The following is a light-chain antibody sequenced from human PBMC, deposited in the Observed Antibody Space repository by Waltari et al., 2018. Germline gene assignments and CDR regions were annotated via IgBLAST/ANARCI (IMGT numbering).Light chain of an antibody. Sequence: SCSASHSLTSTFACFQTKPGPPPRLLNYGTSTRAIGIPARFRGSGSGTDFSLTISSLQPEDLATYYCQQYDSWPSTFGQGTRVEI. CDR1: HSLTST. V-gene: IGKV3D-15*01. CDR2: GTS. J-gene: IGKJ1*01. CDR3: QQYDSWPST.